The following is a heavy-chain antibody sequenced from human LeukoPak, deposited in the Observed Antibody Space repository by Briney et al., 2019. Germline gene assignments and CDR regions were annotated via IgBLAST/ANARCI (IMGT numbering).Heavy chain of an antibody. CDR2: ISSSGSTI. CDR3: AKDPVGYYYDSSGYPTHFDY. D-gene: IGHD3-22*01. J-gene: IGHJ4*02. Sequence: AGGSLRLSCAASGFTFSDYYMSWIRQAPGKGLEWVSYISSSGSTIYYADSVKGRFTISRDNAKNSLYLQMNSLRAEDTAVYYCAKDPVGYYYDSSGYPTHFDYWGQGTLVTVSS. CDR1: GFTFSDYY. V-gene: IGHV3-11*04.